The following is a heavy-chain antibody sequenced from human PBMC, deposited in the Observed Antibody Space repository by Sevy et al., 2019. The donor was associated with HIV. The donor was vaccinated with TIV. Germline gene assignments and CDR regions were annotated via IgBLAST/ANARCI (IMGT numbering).Heavy chain of an antibody. D-gene: IGHD2-15*01. CDR3: SKDLGWPL. CDR1: GFIFGNHA. J-gene: IGHJ4*02. V-gene: IGHV3-23*01. Sequence: GGSLRLSCAASGFIFGNHAMSWVRQAPGKGLEWVSGITSSGSTTYYVDSVKGRFTISSDNSKSTLYLQMNSLRAEDTAVYYWSKDLGWPLWGQGTLVTVSS. CDR2: ITSSGSTT.